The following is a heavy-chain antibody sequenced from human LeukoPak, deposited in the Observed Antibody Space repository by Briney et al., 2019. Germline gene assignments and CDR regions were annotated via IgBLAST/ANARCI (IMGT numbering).Heavy chain of an antibody. CDR2: INPNSGGT. CDR3: ARGQQWLEAFDY. CDR1: GYSFTGYY. J-gene: IGHJ4*02. D-gene: IGHD6-19*01. V-gene: IGHV1-2*02. Sequence: ASVKVSCKASGYSFTGYYMHWARQAPGQGLEWMGWINPNSGGTKIAQRFQGRVTMTRDTSISTAYMELSRLRSDDTAVYNCARGQQWLEAFDYWGQGTLVTVSS.